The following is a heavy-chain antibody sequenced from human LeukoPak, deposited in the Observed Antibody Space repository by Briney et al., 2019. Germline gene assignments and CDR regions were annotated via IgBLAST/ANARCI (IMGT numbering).Heavy chain of an antibody. CDR2: IYYSGST. D-gene: IGHD4-17*01. V-gene: IGHV4-59*01. Sequence: SETLSLTCTVSGGSISSYYWSWIRQPLGKGLEWIGYIYYSGSTNYNPSLKSRVTISVDTSKNQSSLKLSSVTAADTAVYYCARDHYEYDAFDIWGQGTMVTVSS. CDR3: ARDHYEYDAFDI. J-gene: IGHJ3*02. CDR1: GGSISSYY.